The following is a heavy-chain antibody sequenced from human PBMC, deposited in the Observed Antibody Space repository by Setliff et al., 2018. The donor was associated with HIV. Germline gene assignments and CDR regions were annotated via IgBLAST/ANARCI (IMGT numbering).Heavy chain of an antibody. CDR3: ARQDQYDDSGYYVGFYGMDV. Sequence: SETLSLTCTVSGGSISSSSYYWTWIRQPAGKGLEWIGRIYTTGSTNYNPSLKSRVTISVDTSKNQFSLKLSSVTAADTAVYYCARQDQYDDSGYYVGFYGMDVWGQGTTVTVCS. J-gene: IGHJ6*02. CDR1: GGSISSSSYY. V-gene: IGHV4-61*02. D-gene: IGHD3-22*01. CDR2: IYTTGST.